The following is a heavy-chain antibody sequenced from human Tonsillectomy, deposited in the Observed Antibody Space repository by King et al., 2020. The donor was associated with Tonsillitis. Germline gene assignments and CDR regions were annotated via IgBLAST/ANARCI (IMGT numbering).Heavy chain of an antibody. V-gene: IGHV4-31*03. Sequence: QLQESGPGLVKPTQTLSLTCTVSGGSISSGGYYWSWIRQHPGKGLEWIGYIYYSGSTYYNPSLKSRLTISVDTSKNQFSLKLSSVTAADTAVYYCARANLHLLDRYYYYYGMDVWGQGTTVTVSS. CDR1: GGSISSGGYY. CDR3: ARANLHLLDRYYYYYGMDV. J-gene: IGHJ6*02. D-gene: IGHD2-15*01. CDR2: IYYSGST.